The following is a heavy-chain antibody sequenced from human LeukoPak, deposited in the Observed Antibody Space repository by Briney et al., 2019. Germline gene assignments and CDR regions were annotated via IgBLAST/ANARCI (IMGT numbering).Heavy chain of an antibody. Sequence: GGSLRLSCAASGFTFSSYWMSWVRQAPGKGLEWVANIKQDGSEKYYVDSVKGRFTISRDNSKNTLYLQMNSLRAEDTAVYYCAKDALRYFDWFGRRQGGFDYWGQGTLVTVSS. CDR3: AKDALRYFDWFGRRQGGFDY. J-gene: IGHJ4*02. V-gene: IGHV3-7*03. CDR2: IKQDGSEK. D-gene: IGHD3-9*01. CDR1: GFTFSSYW.